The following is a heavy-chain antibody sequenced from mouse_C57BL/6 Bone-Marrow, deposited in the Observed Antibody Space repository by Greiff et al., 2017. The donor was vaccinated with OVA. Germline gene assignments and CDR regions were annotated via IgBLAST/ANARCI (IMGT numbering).Heavy chain of an antibody. CDR1: GFTFSDYY. CDR3: ARPYQSWDVGAMDY. CDR2: ISNGGGST. V-gene: IGHV5-12*01. Sequence: EVHLVESGGGLVQPGGSLKLSCAASGFTFSDYYMYWVRQTPEKRLEWVAYISNGGGSTYYPDTVKGRFTISRDNAKNTLYLQMSRLKSEDTAMYYCARPYQSWDVGAMDYWGQGTSVTVSS. J-gene: IGHJ4*01. D-gene: IGHD4-1*01.